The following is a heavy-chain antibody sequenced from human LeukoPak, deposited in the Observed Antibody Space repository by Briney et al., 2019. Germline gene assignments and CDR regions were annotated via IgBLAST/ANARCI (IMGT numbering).Heavy chain of an antibody. CDR1: GFIFSSYG. V-gene: IGHV3-30*02. CDR3: ARDLGQYYDTSDNWFDP. J-gene: IGHJ5*02. CDR2: IRYDGSNK. Sequence: GGSLRLSCAASGFIFSSYGMHWVRQAPGKGLEWVTFIRYDGSNKYYADSVKGRFTISRDNAKNTLNLQMNSLRAEDTAVYYCARDLGQYYDTSDNWFDPWGQGTLVTVSS. D-gene: IGHD3-22*01.